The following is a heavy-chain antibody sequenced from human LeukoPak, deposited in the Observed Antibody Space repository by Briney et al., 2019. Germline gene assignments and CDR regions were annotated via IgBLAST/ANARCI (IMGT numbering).Heavy chain of an antibody. CDR3: ARGLRYFDWLPGY. J-gene: IGHJ4*02. V-gene: IGHV3-11*04. CDR1: GFTFSDYY. D-gene: IGHD3-9*01. Sequence: PGGSLRLSCAASGFTFSDYYMSWIRQAPGKGLEWVSYISSSGKTIYYADSVKGRFTISRDNAKSSLSLQMNSLRAEDTALYYCARGLRYFDWLPGYWGQGTLVTVSS. CDR2: ISSSGKTI.